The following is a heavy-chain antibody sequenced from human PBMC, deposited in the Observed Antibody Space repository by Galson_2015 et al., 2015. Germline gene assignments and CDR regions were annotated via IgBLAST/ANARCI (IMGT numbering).Heavy chain of an antibody. CDR3: ARETSATGYGDH. D-gene: IGHD5-12*01. J-gene: IGHJ4*02. CDR1: GYTFSNYH. V-gene: IGHV1-46*01. Sequence: SCKASGYTFSNYHIHWVRQAPGQGLEWMGIVTPGSGATSYAEKFQGRVIMTGDMSTTTAFLELSSLRSDDTALYYCARETSATGYGDHWGQGTLVTVSP. CDR2: VTPGSGAT.